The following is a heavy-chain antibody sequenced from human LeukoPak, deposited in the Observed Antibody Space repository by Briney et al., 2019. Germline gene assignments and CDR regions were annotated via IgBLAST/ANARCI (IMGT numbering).Heavy chain of an antibody. J-gene: IGHJ4*02. D-gene: IGHD6-6*01. V-gene: IGHV7-4-1*02. CDR1: GYTFTSYA. CDR3: AREHKGIAARPFDY. CDR2: INTNTGNP. Sequence: ASVKVSCKASGYTFTSYAMNWVRQAPGQGLEWMGWINTNTGNPTYAQGFTGRFVFSLDTSVSTAYLQISSLKAEDTAVYYCAREHKGIAARPFDYWGQGTLVTVSS.